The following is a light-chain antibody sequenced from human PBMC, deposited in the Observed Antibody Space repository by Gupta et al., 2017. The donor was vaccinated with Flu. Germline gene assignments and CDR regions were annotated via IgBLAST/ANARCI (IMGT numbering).Light chain of an antibody. Sequence: QSALTQPASVSGSPGQSITISCTGTSSDVGGYYYVSWYQQHPGNAPKLMIYEVSNRPAGVSNRFSGSKSGNTASLTISGLQAEDEADYYCTSDTSSSTWVFGGGTKLTVL. CDR3: TSDTSSSTWV. V-gene: IGLV2-14*01. CDR1: SSDVGGYYY. J-gene: IGLJ3*02. CDR2: EVS.